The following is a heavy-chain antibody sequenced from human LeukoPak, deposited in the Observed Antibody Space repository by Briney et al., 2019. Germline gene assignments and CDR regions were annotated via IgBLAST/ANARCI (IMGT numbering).Heavy chain of an antibody. CDR3: ARQRAYYDSSGLSHFDY. D-gene: IGHD3-22*01. CDR1: GFTFSSYSMN. V-gene: IGHV4-39*01. Sequence: GSLRLSCAASGFTFSSYSMNWVRQAPGKGLEWIGSIYYSGSTYYNPSLKSRVTISVDTSKNQFSLKLSSVTAADTAVYYCARQRAYYDSSGLSHFDYWGQGTLVTVSS. J-gene: IGHJ4*02. CDR2: IYYSGST.